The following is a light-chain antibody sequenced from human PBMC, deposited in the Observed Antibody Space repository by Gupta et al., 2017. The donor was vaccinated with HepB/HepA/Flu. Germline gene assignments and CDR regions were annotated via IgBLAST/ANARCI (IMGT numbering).Light chain of an antibody. V-gene: IGKV3-20*01. CDR3: QQYGASPET. Sequence: EIVLTQSPGTLSLSPGERATLACRASQSVSDSYLAWYQHKPGQAPRLLIYGAASRATAIPDRFSGSGSGTDFTLTISRLEPEDFAVYYCQQYGASPETFGQGTKVEIK. CDR2: GAA. CDR1: QSVSDSY. J-gene: IGKJ1*01.